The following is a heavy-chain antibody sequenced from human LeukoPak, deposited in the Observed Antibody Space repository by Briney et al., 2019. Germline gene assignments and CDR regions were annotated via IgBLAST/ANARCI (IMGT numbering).Heavy chain of an antibody. CDR3: SGGLQPGYRYYVGSDY. Sequence: PGGSLRLSCAASGFTFSSYGMHWVRQAPGKGLEWVAVIWYDGSNKYYADSVKGRFTISRDNSKNTLYLQMNSLRAEDTAVYYRSGGLQPGYRYYVGSDYWGQGTLVTVSS. D-gene: IGHD4-11*01. CDR1: GFTFSSYG. J-gene: IGHJ4*02. V-gene: IGHV3-33*01. CDR2: IWYDGSNK.